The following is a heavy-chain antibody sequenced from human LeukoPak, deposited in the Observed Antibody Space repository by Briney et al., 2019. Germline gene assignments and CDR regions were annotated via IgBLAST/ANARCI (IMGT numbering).Heavy chain of an antibody. D-gene: IGHD1-26*01. Sequence: GGSLRLSCSASGFTFSVHYMHWVRQAPGKGLEYVSTISDNGDNTCYADSVKGRFIISRDNSKNTLYLQMNSLRVEDTAVYYCIKDLSGTWSFDYWGQGALLIVSS. CDR2: ISDNGDNT. CDR1: GFTFSVHY. V-gene: IGHV3-64D*08. J-gene: IGHJ4*02. CDR3: IKDLSGTWSFDY.